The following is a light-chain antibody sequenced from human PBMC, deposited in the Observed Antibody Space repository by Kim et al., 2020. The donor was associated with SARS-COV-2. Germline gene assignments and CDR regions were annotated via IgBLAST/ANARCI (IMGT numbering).Light chain of an antibody. CDR3: NSRDSSGNHLVV. Sequence: LGQTVRITCQGDSLRSYYASWYQQKPGQAPVLVIYGKNNRPSGIPDRFSGSSSGNTASLTITGAQAEDEADYYCNSRDSSGNHLVVFGGGTKLTVL. J-gene: IGLJ2*01. CDR1: SLRSYY. V-gene: IGLV3-19*01. CDR2: GKN.